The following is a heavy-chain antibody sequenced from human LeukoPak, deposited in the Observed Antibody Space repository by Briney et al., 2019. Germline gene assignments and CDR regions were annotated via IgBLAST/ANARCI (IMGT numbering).Heavy chain of an antibody. Sequence: ASVKVSCKASGYTFTSQYVHWVRQTPGRGLEWMGIINPSGGSTRYAQKFQGRVTMTRDTSTSTVYMELKRLRSEDTAVYYCASWFGENDALDIWGQGTMVTVSS. J-gene: IGHJ3*02. CDR2: INPSGGST. CDR3: ASWFGENDALDI. CDR1: GYTFTSQY. V-gene: IGHV1-46*01. D-gene: IGHD3-10*01.